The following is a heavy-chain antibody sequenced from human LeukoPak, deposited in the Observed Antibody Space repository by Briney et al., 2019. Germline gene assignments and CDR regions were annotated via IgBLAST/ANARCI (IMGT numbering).Heavy chain of an antibody. V-gene: IGHV3-30*19. CDR1: GFTFSSYG. CDR3: ARDHSATVTHEYFQH. J-gene: IGHJ1*01. CDR2: ISYDGSNK. D-gene: IGHD4-17*01. Sequence: GGSLRLSCAASGFTFSSYGMHWVRQAPGKGLEWVAVISYDGSNKYYADSAKGRFTISRDNSKNTLYLQMNSLRAEDTAVYYCARDHSATVTHEYFQHWGQGTLVTVSS.